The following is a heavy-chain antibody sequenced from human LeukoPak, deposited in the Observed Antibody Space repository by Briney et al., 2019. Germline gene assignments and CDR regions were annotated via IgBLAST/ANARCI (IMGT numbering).Heavy chain of an antibody. Sequence: GGSLRLSCAASGFTFSSYAMHWVRQAPGKGLEWVAVVSYDGSNKYYADSVKGRFTISRDYSTNTLYLQMNSLRAEDTAVYYCARDGRGYSYGYYFYYMDVWGKGTTVTVSS. CDR1: GFTFSSYA. CDR2: VSYDGSNK. J-gene: IGHJ6*03. D-gene: IGHD5-18*01. CDR3: ARDGRGYSYGYYFYYMDV. V-gene: IGHV3-30*04.